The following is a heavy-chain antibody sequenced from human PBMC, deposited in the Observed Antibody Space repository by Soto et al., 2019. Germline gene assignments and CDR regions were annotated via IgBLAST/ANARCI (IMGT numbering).Heavy chain of an antibody. V-gene: IGHV1-18*01. CDR2: ISAYNGNT. Sequence: QVQLVQSGGEVKKPGASVKVSCKTSGYSFTTYGISWVRQAPGQGLEWMGWISAYNGNTNYAQKLQGRVTMTTDTSTSTAYMERRSLRSDDTAVYYCAREGPAPYYYYGRDVWGQGSTVTVSS. CDR1: GYSFTTYG. J-gene: IGHJ6*02. CDR3: AREGPAPYYYYGRDV.